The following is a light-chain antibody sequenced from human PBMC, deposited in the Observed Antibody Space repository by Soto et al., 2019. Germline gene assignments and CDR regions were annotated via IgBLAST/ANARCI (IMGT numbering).Light chain of an antibody. CDR3: QQAFSAEWT. J-gene: IGKJ1*01. V-gene: IGKV1-39*01. Sequence: IQMTQSPSSLSASVGDRVSIACRPSLSIGTFLNWYQQKPGEAPNLLIHTSFTLYSGVPSRFSGTGSGTDFTLTISSLQPEDFATYFCQQAFSAEWTFGQGTKVDI. CDR2: TSF. CDR1: LSIGTF.